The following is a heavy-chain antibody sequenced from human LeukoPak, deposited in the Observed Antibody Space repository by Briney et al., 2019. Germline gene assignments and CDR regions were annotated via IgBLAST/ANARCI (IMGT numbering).Heavy chain of an antibody. CDR3: ARTEYSSFTGNFDY. J-gene: IGHJ4*02. Sequence: GGSLRLSCAASGFTFRSYGMHWVRQAPGKGLEWVAIIWYDGSNKYYADSVKGRITISRDNSKNTLYLQMNSLRAEDTAVYYCARTEYSSFTGNFDYWGQGTLVTVSS. CDR1: GFTFRSYG. CDR2: IWYDGSNK. V-gene: IGHV3-33*01. D-gene: IGHD6-6*01.